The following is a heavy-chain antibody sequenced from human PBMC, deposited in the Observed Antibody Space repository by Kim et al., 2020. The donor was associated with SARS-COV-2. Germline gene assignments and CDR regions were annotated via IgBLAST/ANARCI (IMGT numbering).Heavy chain of an antibody. J-gene: IGHJ4*02. V-gene: IGHV3-30*18. Sequence: GGSLRLSCAASGFTFSSYGMHWVRQAPGKGLEWVSFISNDGSNKYYADSVKGRFTISRDNSKNTLYLQMNSLRAEDTAVYYCAKAERGLLWFGDAAYYFEYWGQRSLLTVSS. CDR3: AKAERGLLWFGDAAYYFEY. D-gene: IGHD3-10*01. CDR2: ISNDGSNK. CDR1: GFTFSSYG.